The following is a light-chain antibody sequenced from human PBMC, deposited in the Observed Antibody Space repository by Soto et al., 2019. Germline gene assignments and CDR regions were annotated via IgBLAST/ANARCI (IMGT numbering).Light chain of an antibody. CDR1: QVISNY. CDR2: AAS. Sequence: DIPMTQSPSSLSASVGDRVTITCRASQVISNYLAWYQQKPGQVPKLLIYAASTLQSGVPSQFSRSGSGTDFTLTISSLQPEDVATYYCQKYNSALFTFGPGTKVDI. J-gene: IGKJ3*01. CDR3: QKYNSALFT. V-gene: IGKV1-27*01.